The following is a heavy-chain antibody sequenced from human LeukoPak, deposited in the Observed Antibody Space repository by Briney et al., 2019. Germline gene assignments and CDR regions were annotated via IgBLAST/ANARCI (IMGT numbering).Heavy chain of an antibody. V-gene: IGHV3-11*01. D-gene: IGHD3-10*01. Sequence: PGGPLNFSGSASGLTFIDYYMTWFRQAPGKGLEWVSYISPSGTVIYYGDSVKGRFTISRDNAKKSLYLQMNSLRAEDTAVYYCARDYNCWGQGTLVTVSS. CDR3: ARDYNC. CDR1: GLTFIDYY. CDR2: ISPSGTVI. J-gene: IGHJ4*02.